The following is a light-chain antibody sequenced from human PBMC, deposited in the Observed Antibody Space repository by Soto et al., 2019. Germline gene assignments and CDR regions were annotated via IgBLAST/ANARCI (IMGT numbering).Light chain of an antibody. V-gene: IGLV2-14*01. J-gene: IGLJ1*01. CDR2: EVS. CDR3: CSHTGRSPYV. Sequence: QSVLTQPASVSGSPGQSITISCTGTSNDVGSSNYVSWYQQHPGKAPKLIIYEVSDRPSGVSNRFSGSKSGNTASLTTSGLQVEDAANYYCCSHTGRSPYVFGIGTQLTVL. CDR1: SNDVGSSNY.